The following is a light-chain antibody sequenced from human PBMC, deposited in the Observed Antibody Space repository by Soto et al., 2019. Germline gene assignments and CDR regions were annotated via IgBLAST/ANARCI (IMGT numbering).Light chain of an antibody. Sequence: AIQLTQSPPSLSASVGDRVTITCRAGQGISSALAWYQQKPGKAPKLLIYDASSLESGVPSRFSGSGSGTDFTLTISSLQPEDFATYYCQQYNNYAEGLTFGGGTKVDIK. CDR2: DAS. CDR1: QGISSA. J-gene: IGKJ4*01. V-gene: IGKV1D-13*01. CDR3: QQYNNYAEGLT.